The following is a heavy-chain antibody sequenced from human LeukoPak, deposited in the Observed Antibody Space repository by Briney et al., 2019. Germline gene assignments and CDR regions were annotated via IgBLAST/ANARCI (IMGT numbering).Heavy chain of an antibody. CDR3: TRGGHDYGGSFDT. V-gene: IGHV4-61*02. CDR2: IFAGGRT. D-gene: IGHD4-23*01. J-gene: IGHJ5*02. Sequence: RPSETLSLTCAISGASIASGSYHWDWIRQPAGSRPEYMGRIFAGGRTNYNPSLKSRLTISMDTSKNHVSLRLSSVTAADTALYFCTRGGHDYGGSFDTWGPGILVTVSS. CDR1: GASIASGSYH.